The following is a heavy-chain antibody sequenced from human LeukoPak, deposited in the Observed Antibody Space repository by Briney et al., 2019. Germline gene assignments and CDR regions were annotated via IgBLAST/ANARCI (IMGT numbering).Heavy chain of an antibody. D-gene: IGHD3-22*01. V-gene: IGHV1-2*06. CDR2: INPNSGGT. Sequence: ASVKVSCKASGYTFTGYYMHWVRQAPGQGLEWMGRINPNSGGTNYAQKFQGRVTMTRDTSISTAYMELSRLRSEDTAVYYCARDGYYDSSGYSCFDYWGQGTLVTVSS. J-gene: IGHJ4*02. CDR3: ARDGYYDSSGYSCFDY. CDR1: GYTFTGYY.